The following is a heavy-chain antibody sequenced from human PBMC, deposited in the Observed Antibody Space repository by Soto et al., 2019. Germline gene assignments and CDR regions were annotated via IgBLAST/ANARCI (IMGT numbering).Heavy chain of an antibody. CDR1: GGSFSGYY. CDR3: ARGYGSGSYPLDY. Sequence: QVQLQQWGAGLLKPSETLSLTCAVYGGSFSGYYWSWIRQPPGKGLEWIGEINHSGSTNYNPSLKSRVTISVDTSKNPFSLKLSSVTAAATDVYYCARGYGSGSYPLDYWGQGTLVTVSS. V-gene: IGHV4-34*01. D-gene: IGHD3-10*01. J-gene: IGHJ4*02. CDR2: INHSGST.